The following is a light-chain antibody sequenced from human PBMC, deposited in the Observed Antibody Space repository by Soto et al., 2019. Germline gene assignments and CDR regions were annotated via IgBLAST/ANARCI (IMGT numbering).Light chain of an antibody. V-gene: IGKV3-11*01. Sequence: EIVLTQSPATLSLSPGERATLSCRASQSVSSYLAWYQQKPGQAPRLLIYDASNRATGIPARFSGSGSGTDFTLTISSLEPEDFAVYYCQQYDKWPQFTFGQGTKVEMK. CDR1: QSVSSY. CDR2: DAS. CDR3: QQYDKWPQFT. J-gene: IGKJ2*01.